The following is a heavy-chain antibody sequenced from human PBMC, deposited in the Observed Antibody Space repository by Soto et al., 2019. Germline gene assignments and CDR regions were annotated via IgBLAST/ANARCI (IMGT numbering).Heavy chain of an antibody. CDR2: IYHGGST. CDR3: ARESRLGYRFFAN. D-gene: IGHD5-12*01. V-gene: IGHV4-30-2*01. J-gene: IGHJ4*02. CDR1: GDSISIGGYS. Sequence: SETLSPTCDVSGDSISIGGYSRNWLRQPPGKGLQWIGYIYHGGSTYYNPSLKSRVIISVDTSKNHFSLNLPSVTAADTAVYYCARESRLGYRFFANWRQGILVTVS.